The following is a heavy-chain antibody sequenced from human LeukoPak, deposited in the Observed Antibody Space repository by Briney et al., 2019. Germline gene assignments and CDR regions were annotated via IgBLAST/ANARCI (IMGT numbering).Heavy chain of an antibody. V-gene: IGHV1-2*02. J-gene: IGHJ4*02. CDR2: INPNSGGT. D-gene: IGHD3-10*01. Sequence: ASVKVSCKASGYTFTGYYIHWVRQAPGQGLEWVGWINPNSGGTNYAQKFQGRVTMTRDTSISTAYMELSRLRSDDTAVYYCARLHPTMVRGSDFDYWGQGTLVTVSS. CDR1: GYTFTGYY. CDR3: ARLHPTMVRGSDFDY.